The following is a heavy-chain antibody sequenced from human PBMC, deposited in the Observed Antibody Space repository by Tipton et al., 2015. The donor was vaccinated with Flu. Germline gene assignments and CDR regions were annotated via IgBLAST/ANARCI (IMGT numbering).Heavy chain of an antibody. D-gene: IGHD3-16*01. CDR2: IDSGGSDT. CDR3: ARDWGGMAV. CDR1: GFSFSNYW. J-gene: IGHJ6*02. V-gene: IGHV3-74*01. Sequence: SLRLSCATSGFSFSNYWMNWVRQAPGKGLVWVSHIDSGGSDTNYADSMKGRFTISRDNAKNTLFLQMNSLRDEDTGVYFCARDWGGMAVWGQGTTVTVSS.